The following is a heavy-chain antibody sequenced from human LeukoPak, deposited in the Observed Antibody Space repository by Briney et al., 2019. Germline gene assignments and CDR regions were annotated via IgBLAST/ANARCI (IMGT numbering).Heavy chain of an antibody. J-gene: IGHJ4*02. CDR3: AKASVYGDLHY. Sequence: GVSLRLSCAASGFTFSSYGMSRVRQAQGQGLEWVSATNGSGGSTYYEDYVKGRFTIARDNSTNYLYLQMHSPNAEATDEYARAKASVYGDLHYWGQGTMVSVSS. D-gene: IGHD4-17*01. CDR1: GFTFSSYG. CDR2: TNGSGGST. V-gene: IGHV3-23*01.